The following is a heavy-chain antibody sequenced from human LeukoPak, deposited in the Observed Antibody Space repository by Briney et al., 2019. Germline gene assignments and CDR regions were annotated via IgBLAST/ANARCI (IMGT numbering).Heavy chain of an antibody. J-gene: IGHJ4*02. Sequence: SQTLSLTCTVSGGSISSGGYYWSWIRQHPGKGLEWIGYIYYSGSTYYNPSLKSRVTISVDTSKNQFSLKLSSVTAADTAVYYCARDTVTTGRGFDYGGQGTLVTVSS. D-gene: IGHD4-17*01. CDR2: IYYSGST. CDR1: GGSISSGGYY. CDR3: ARDTVTTGRGFDY. V-gene: IGHV4-31*03.